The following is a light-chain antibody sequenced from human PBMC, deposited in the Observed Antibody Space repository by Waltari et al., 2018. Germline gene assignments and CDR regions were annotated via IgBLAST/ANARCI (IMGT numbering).Light chain of an antibody. CDR3: CSYAGTSTVV. Sequence: QSALTQPASVSGSPGQSITISCTGNRSDVGGYNYVSWYQQHPGKAPNLMIYDVSKRPSGVSNRFSGSKSGNTASLTISGLQAEDEADYYCCSYAGTSTVVFGGGTKLTVL. J-gene: IGLJ2*01. CDR2: DVS. CDR1: RSDVGGYNY. V-gene: IGLV2-23*02.